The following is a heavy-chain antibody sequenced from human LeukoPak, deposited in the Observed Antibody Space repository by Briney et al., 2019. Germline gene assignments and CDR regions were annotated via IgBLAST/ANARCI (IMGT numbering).Heavy chain of an antibody. CDR1: GFIFRSYS. J-gene: IGHJ5*02. V-gene: IGHV3-48*01. Sequence: GGSLRLSCAASGFIFRSYSMNWVRQAPGRGLEWLSYISSGSCTIYYADSVNGRFTISRDNAKNSVYLQMNSLRGEDTAVYYCARDVRSNWYDDWGQGTLVTVSS. CDR3: ARDVRSNWYDD. CDR2: ISSGSCTI.